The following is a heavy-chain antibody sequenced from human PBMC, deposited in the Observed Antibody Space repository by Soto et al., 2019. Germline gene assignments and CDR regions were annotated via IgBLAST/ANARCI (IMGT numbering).Heavy chain of an antibody. CDR3: AGTPPRDTIFGVVTNTWFDP. Sequence: EVQLVESGGGLVQPGGSLRLSCAASGFTFSSYSMNWVRQAPGKGLEWVSYISSSSSTIYYADSVKGRFTISRDNAKNSLYLQMNSLRAEDTAVYYCAGTPPRDTIFGVVTNTWFDPWGQGTLVTVSS. CDR2: ISSSSSTI. V-gene: IGHV3-48*01. D-gene: IGHD3-3*01. J-gene: IGHJ5*02. CDR1: GFTFSSYS.